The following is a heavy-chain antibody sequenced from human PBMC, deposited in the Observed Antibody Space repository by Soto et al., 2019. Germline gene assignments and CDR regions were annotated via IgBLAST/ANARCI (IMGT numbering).Heavy chain of an antibody. J-gene: IGHJ6*02. D-gene: IGHD2-2*01. CDR3: SIHTRSGCSSTSSYSVV. Sequence: SETLSLTCDVSGGSISSSSFYWGWIRQPPGQGLVGIGSIYYSGSNYYNPSLKRCATTSVDTSKNQFSLKLSSGAAAATAEYYCSIHTRSGCSSTSSYSVVRGQRTTVTVS. CDR2: IYYSGSN. CDR1: GGSISSSSFY. V-gene: IGHV4-39*01.